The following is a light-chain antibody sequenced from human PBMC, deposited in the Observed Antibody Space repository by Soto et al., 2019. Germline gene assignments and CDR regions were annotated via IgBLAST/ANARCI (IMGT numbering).Light chain of an antibody. CDR3: LISYSGARPV. Sequence: QAVVTQEPSLTVSPGGTVTLTCGSSTGAVTSGHYPYWFQQKPGQAPRTLIYDTSNKHSWTPARFSGSLLGGKAALTLSGAQPEDEAEYYCLISYSGARPVFGGGTKLTV. CDR2: DTS. V-gene: IGLV7-46*01. J-gene: IGLJ2*01. CDR1: TGAVTSGHY.